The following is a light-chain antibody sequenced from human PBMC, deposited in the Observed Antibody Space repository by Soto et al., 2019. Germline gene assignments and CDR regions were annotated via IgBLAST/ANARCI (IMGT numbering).Light chain of an antibody. CDR2: DVS. CDR3: FSYSTSRARI. V-gene: IGLV2-14*01. CDR1: RSDVGGYNY. Sequence: QSALTQPASVSGSPGQSITISCTGTRSDVGGYNYVSWYKQNPGKAPKLVIYDVSHRPSGVSNRFFGSKSGNTASLTISGLQAEDDADYYCFSYSTSRARIFGGGTKVTVL. J-gene: IGLJ2*01.